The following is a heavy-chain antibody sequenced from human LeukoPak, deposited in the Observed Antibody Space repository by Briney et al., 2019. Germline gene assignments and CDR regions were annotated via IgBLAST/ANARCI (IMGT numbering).Heavy chain of an antibody. Sequence: GGSLRLSCAASGFTFSSHWMHWVRQAPGKGLVWVSHIKSDGSGTSYADSVKGRFTISRDNAKNTLYLQMNSRRAEDTAIYYCARALGYWGQGTLVTVSS. CDR1: GFTFSSHW. CDR2: IKSDGSGT. CDR3: ARALGY. V-gene: IGHV3-74*01. J-gene: IGHJ4*02.